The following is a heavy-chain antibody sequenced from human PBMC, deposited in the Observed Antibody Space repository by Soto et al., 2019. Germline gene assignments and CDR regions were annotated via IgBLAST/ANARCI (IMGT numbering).Heavy chain of an antibody. J-gene: IGHJ4*02. CDR3: ARARDSSGYYYSPRDYFDY. CDR2: IIPIFGTA. V-gene: IGHV1-69*13. D-gene: IGHD3-22*01. Sequence: GASVKVSCKASGGTFSSYAISWVRQAPGQGLEWMGGIIPIFGTANYAQKFQGRVTITADESTSTAYMELSSLRSEDTAVYYCARARDSSGYYYSPRDYFDYWGQGTLVTVSS. CDR1: GGTFSSYA.